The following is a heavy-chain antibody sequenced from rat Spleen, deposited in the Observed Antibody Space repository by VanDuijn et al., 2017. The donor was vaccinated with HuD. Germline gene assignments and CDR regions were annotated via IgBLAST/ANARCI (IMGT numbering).Heavy chain of an antibody. J-gene: IGHJ2*01. CDR2: IIYDGSST. V-gene: IGHV5S10*01. CDR1: GFTFSDYA. Sequence: EVQLVESGGGLVQPGNSLKLSCAASGFTFSDYAMAWVRQSPKKGLEWVATIIYDGSSTYYRDSVKGRFTISRDNAKSTLYLQMDSLRSEDTATYYCATPPELGAPDYWGQGVMVTVSS. CDR3: ATPPELGAPDY. D-gene: IGHD5-1*01.